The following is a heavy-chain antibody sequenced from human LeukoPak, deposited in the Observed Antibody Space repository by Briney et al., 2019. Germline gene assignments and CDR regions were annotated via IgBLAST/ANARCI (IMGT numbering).Heavy chain of an antibody. CDR3: AKGPVSAKVGATTLDY. J-gene: IGHJ4*02. V-gene: IGHV3-23*01. CDR1: GFTFSNYA. Sequence: GGSLRLSCAASGFTFSNYAMNWVRQAPGKGLEWVSLISGSTGSTYYADSVKGRFSISRDNSKNTVYLQMNSLRVEDTAVYYCAKGPVSAKVGATTLDYWGQGTLVTVSS. CDR2: ISGSTGST. D-gene: IGHD1-26*01.